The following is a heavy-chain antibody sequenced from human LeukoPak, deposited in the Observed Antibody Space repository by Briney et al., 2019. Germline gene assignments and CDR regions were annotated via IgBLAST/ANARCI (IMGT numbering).Heavy chain of an antibody. CDR2: ISGSGGST. J-gene: IGHJ4*02. Sequence: GGSLRLSCAASGFIFNSYAMSWVRQTPGKGLEWVSVISGSGGSTYYADSVKGRFTISRDNSKNTLYLQMNSLRADDTAVYYCAKGGSRSVAATTDYDYWAREPWSPSPQ. D-gene: IGHD2-15*01. CDR3: AKGGSRSVAATTDYDY. V-gene: IGHV3-23*01. CDR1: GFIFNSYA.